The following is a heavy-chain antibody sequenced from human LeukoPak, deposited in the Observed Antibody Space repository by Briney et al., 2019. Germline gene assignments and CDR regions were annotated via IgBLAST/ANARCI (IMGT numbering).Heavy chain of an antibody. J-gene: IGHJ4*02. CDR2: IIPIFGIA. CDR1: GVTFSSYA. CDR3: AGESRPNYYDSSGYRFDY. D-gene: IGHD3-22*01. V-gene: IGHV1-69*04. Sequence: SVKVSCKASGVTFSSYAISWVRQAPGQGIEWMGRIIPIFGIANYAQKFQGRVTITADKSTSTAYMELSSLRSEDTAVYYCAGESRPNYYDSSGYRFDYWGQGTLVTVSS.